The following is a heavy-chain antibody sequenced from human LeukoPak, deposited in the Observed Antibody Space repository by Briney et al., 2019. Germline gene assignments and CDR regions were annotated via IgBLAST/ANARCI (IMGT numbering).Heavy chain of an antibody. V-gene: IGHV3-7*01. D-gene: IGHD5-24*01. CDR2: IKQDGSEK. J-gene: IGHJ4*02. Sequence: GGSLGLSCAASGFTFSSHWMGWVRQAPGEGLEWVANIKQDGSEKYYVDSVKGRFTITRDNAKTSLYLQMNSRRAEDTAVYYCARDDGYYFDYWGQGTLVTVSS. CDR3: ARDDGYYFDY. CDR1: GFTFSSHW.